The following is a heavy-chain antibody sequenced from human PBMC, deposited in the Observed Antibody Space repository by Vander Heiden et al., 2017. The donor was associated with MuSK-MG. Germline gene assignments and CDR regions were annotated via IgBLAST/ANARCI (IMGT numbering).Heavy chain of an antibody. J-gene: IGHJ4*02. CDR3: ARDRATMVREAFGY. CDR1: GFPFSSYA. V-gene: IGHV3-30-3*01. CDR2: ISYDGSNK. D-gene: IGHD3-10*01. Sequence: QVQLVESGGGVVQPGRSLRLSWAASGFPFSSYAMHWVRQAPGKGLEWVAVISYDGSNKYYADSVKGRFTISRDNSKNTLYLQMNSLRAEDTAVYYCARDRATMVREAFGYWGQGTLVTVSS.